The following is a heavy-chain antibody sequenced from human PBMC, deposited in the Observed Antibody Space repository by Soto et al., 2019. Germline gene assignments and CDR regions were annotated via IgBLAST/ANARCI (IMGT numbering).Heavy chain of an antibody. CDR1: GGTFSSYA. V-gene: IGHV1-69*06. CDR3: ASATSPAAIFDY. J-gene: IGHJ4*02. CDR2: IIPIFGTA. Sequence: SVKVSCKASGGTFSSYAISWVRQAPGQGLEWMGGIIPIFGTANYAQKFQGRVTITADKSTSTAYMELSSLRSEDTALYYCASATSPAAIFDYWAQGSLVTAS. D-gene: IGHD2-2*01.